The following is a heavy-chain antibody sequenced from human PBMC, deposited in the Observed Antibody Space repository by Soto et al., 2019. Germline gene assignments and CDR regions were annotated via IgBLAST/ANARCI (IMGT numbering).Heavy chain of an antibody. CDR1: GFTFSSYA. J-gene: IGHJ6*02. Sequence: GGSLRLSCAASGFTFSSYAMHWVRQAPGKGLEWVAVISYDGSNKYYADSVKGRFTISRDNSKNTLYLQMNSLRAEDTAVYYCARDLKGTGHSRGYYFGYYYYGMDVWGQGTTVTVSS. D-gene: IGHD3-22*01. V-gene: IGHV3-30-3*01. CDR3: ARDLKGTGHSRGYYFGYYYYGMDV. CDR2: ISYDGSNK.